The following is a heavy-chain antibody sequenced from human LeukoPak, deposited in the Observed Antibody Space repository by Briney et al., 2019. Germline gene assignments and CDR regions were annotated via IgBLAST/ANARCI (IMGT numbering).Heavy chain of an antibody. D-gene: IGHD3-10*01. CDR2: INSDGSST. CDR3: AKEDGSGSYPFDY. V-gene: IGHV3-74*01. CDR1: GFTFSSYW. J-gene: IGHJ4*02. Sequence: GGSLRLSCAASGFTFSSYWMHWVRQAPGKGLVWVSRINSDGSSTSYAGSVKGRFTISRDNAKNTLYLQMNSLRAEDTAVYYCAKEDGSGSYPFDYWGQGTLVTVSS.